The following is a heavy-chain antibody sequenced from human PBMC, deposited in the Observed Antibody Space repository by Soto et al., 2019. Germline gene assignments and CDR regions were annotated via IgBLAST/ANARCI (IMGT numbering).Heavy chain of an antibody. D-gene: IGHD1-1*01. CDR3: AREGGHGAGKHHFDMDV. V-gene: IGHV1-18*01. Sequence: QVQLVQSGGGVKKPGASVWVSCKAAGYPFNNSAINLVRQAPGQGLEWLGRISGCRGDTIYARKVRDIITIAADTSERTAYRDLMSLRADATAVYYCAREGGHGAGKHHFDMDVWGQGTTVTVSS. CDR1: GYPFNNSA. J-gene: IGHJ6*02. CDR2: ISGCRGDT.